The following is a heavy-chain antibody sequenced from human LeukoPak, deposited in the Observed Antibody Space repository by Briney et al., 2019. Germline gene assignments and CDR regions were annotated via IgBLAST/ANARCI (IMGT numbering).Heavy chain of an antibody. CDR3: AKTAKYYYGSETYYFFEY. V-gene: IGHV4-59*01. CDR1: GGSISRYY. J-gene: IGHJ4*02. Sequence: SETLSLTCTVSGGSISRYYWSWIRQHPGNGLEWIGYISYTGSTTYNSSLKSRVTISLDTSQNQFSLKLTSVTPADTAVYYCAKTAKYYYGSETYYFFEYWGQGTLVTVSS. D-gene: IGHD3-10*01. CDR2: ISYTGST.